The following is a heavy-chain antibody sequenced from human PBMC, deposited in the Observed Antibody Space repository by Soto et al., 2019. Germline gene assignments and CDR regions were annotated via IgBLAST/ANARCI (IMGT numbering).Heavy chain of an antibody. CDR3: ARVTHGRDSYYYYGMDV. Sequence: ASVKVSCKASGGTFSSYAISWVRQAPGQGLEWMGGIIPIFGTANYTQKFQGRVTITADKSTSTAYMELSSLRSEDTAVYYCARVTHGRDSYYYYGMDVWGQGTTVTVSS. CDR2: IIPIFGTA. CDR1: GGTFSSYA. J-gene: IGHJ6*02. D-gene: IGHD2-15*01. V-gene: IGHV1-69*06.